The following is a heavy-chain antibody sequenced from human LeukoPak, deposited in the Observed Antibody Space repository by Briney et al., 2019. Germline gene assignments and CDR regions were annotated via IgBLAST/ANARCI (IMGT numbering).Heavy chain of an antibody. CDR2: IYYSGST. Sequence: PSETLSLTCTVSGGSISSGGYYWSWIRQHPGKGLEWIGYIYYSGSTNYNPSLKSRVTISVDTSKNQFSLKLSSVTAADTAVYYCAREAYYYDSSGYYYTVGAFDIWGQGTMVTVSS. V-gene: IGHV4-61*08. CDR3: AREAYYYDSSGYYYTVGAFDI. J-gene: IGHJ3*02. CDR1: GGSISSGGYY. D-gene: IGHD3-22*01.